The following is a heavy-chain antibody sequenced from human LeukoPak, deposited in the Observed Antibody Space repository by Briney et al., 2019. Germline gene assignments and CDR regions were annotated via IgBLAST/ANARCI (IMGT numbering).Heavy chain of an antibody. CDR1: GGSISSGSYY. CDR2: IHISGST. D-gene: IGHD2-2*01. V-gene: IGHV4-61*02. CDR3: ARRGRRGVVPAAKNWFDP. Sequence: SETLSLTCTVSGGSISSGSYYWSWIRQPAGKGLEWIGRIHISGSTNYNPSLKSRVTISVDTSKNQFSLKLSSVTAADTAVYYCARRGRRGVVPAAKNWFDPWGQGTLVTVSS. J-gene: IGHJ5*02.